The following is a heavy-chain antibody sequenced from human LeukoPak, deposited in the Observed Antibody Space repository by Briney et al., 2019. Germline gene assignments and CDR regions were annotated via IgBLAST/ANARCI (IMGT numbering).Heavy chain of an antibody. CDR1: GYSISSGYY. D-gene: IGHD6-19*01. Sequence: SETLSLTCTVSGYSISSGYYWGWIRQPPGKGLEWIGSIYHSGSTYYNPSLKSRVTISVDTSKNQFSLKLSSVTAADTAVYYCARGPGSGWYPRNRYFDYWGQGTLVTVSS. J-gene: IGHJ4*02. CDR3: ARGPGSGWYPRNRYFDY. CDR2: IYHSGST. V-gene: IGHV4-38-2*02.